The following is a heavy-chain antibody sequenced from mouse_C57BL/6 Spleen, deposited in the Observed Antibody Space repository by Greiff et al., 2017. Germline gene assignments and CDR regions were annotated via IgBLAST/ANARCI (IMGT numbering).Heavy chain of an antibody. D-gene: IGHD2-9*01. CDR1: GYTFTDYE. Sequence: VQLQQSGAELVRPGASVTLSCKASGYTFTDYEMHWVKQTPVHGLEWIGAIDPETGGTAYNQKFKGKAILTADKSSSTAYMELRSLTSEDSAVYYCTRYPYYGYDEGFADWGQGPLVTVSA. CDR3: TRYPYYGYDEGFAD. CDR2: IDPETGGT. J-gene: IGHJ3*01. V-gene: IGHV1-15*01.